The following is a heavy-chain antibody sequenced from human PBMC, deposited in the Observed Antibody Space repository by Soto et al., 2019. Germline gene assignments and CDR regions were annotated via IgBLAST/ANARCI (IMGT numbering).Heavy chain of an antibody. CDR3: ARGRGYVYGSNFYGLDV. Sequence: SETLSLTCGVYRGSFSGFYWSWARQTPGGGLEWIGEINHSGTTNYNPSFQNRVTISVDKSTNNFSLKMTSVTAADAAVYYCARGRGYVYGSNFYGLDVWGQGTTVTVSS. CDR2: INHSGTT. CDR1: RGSFSGFY. J-gene: IGHJ6*02. D-gene: IGHD6-25*01. V-gene: IGHV4-34*01.